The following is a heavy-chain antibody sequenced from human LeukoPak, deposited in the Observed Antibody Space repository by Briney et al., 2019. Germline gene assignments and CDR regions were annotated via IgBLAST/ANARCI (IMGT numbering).Heavy chain of an antibody. CDR2: ISSSGSTI. CDR1: GFTFSSYE. J-gene: IGHJ4*02. V-gene: IGHV3-48*03. Sequence: GGSLRLSCAASGFTFSSYEMNWVRQAPGKGLEWVSYISSSGSTIYYADSVKGRFTISRDNAKNSLYLQMNSLRSDDTAVYFCARDILTGNALGHWGQGTQVTVSS. D-gene: IGHD3-9*01. CDR3: ARDILTGNALGH.